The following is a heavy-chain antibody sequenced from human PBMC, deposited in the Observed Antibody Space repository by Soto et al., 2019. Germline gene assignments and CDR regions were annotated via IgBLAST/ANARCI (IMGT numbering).Heavy chain of an antibody. CDR2: IRSKANSYAT. Sequence: GGSVRLSCAASGFSFSGSDMHWVRQASGKGLEWVGRIRSKANSYATTYAASVKGRFTISRDDSKNTAYLQMNSLNTEDTAVYYCTTHPPGSSALSWSQGILVTDSS. V-gene: IGHV3-73*01. CDR3: TTHPPGSSALS. CDR1: GFSFSGSD. J-gene: IGHJ4*02. D-gene: IGHD6-13*01.